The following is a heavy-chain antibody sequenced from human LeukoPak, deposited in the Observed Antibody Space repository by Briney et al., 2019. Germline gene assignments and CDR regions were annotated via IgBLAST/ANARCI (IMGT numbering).Heavy chain of an antibody. CDR1: GFTFSSYA. J-gene: IGHJ4*02. CDR2: ISGSGGST. D-gene: IGHD3-3*01. Sequence: GGSLRLSCAASGFTFSSYAMSWVRQAPGKGLEWVSGISGSGGSTFHADSVKGRFSISRDNSKNTLYLQMNSLRAEDTAVYYCAKDRALFRFLEWLLEPLDYWGQGTLVTVSS. CDR3: AKDRALFRFLEWLLEPLDY. V-gene: IGHV3-23*01.